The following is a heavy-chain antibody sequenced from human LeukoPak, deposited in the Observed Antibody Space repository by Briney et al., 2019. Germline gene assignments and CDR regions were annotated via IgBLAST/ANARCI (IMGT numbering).Heavy chain of an antibody. V-gene: IGHV3-7*03. CDR2: IRQDGDTK. J-gene: IGHJ4*02. CDR3: ARSLPYGTTWYGRSDF. Sequence: GGSLRLSCAASGFPFNAYWMTWVRQAPGKGLEGVANIRQDGDTKYYVDSVKGRFTISRDNAMNSLYLQTNSLRAEDTAIYYCARSLPYGTTWYGRSDFWGQGTLVTVSS. D-gene: IGHD6-13*01. CDR1: GFPFNAYW.